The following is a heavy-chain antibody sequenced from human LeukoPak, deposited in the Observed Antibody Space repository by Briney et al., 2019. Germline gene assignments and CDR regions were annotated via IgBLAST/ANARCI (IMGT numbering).Heavy chain of an antibody. D-gene: IGHD5-12*01. V-gene: IGHV3-30*04. CDR3: ARVSGYHWESFYDY. CDR1: RFTFSSYV. J-gene: IGHJ4*02. Sequence: GGSLRLSCAASRFTFSSYVMHWVRQAPGKGLEWVAIISYDGSNEYYADSVKGRFTISRDNSKNTLYLQMNSLRAADTAVYYCARVSGYHWESFYDYWGQGTLVTVSS. CDR2: ISYDGSNE.